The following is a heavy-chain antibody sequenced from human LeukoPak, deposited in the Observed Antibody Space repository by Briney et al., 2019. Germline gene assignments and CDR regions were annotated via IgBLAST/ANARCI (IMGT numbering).Heavy chain of an antibody. V-gene: IGHV1-69*05. CDR2: IIPIFGTA. CDR1: GGTFSSYA. J-gene: IGHJ5*02. CDR3: ARGVVPAATENWFDP. Sequence: SVKVSCKASGGTFSSYAISWVRQAPGQGLEWMGGIIPIFGTANYAQKFQGRVTITTDESTSTAYMELSSLRSEDTAVYYCARGVVPAATENWFDPWGQGTLVTVSS. D-gene: IGHD2-2*01.